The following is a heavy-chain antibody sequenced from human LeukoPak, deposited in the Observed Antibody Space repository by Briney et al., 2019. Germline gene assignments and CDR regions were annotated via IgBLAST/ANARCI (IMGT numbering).Heavy chain of an antibody. CDR1: GGTFSSYA. V-gene: IGHV1-69*13. CDR3: ASQADDIYYYYYYYMDV. CDR2: IIPIFGTA. Sequence: ASVKVSCKASGGTFSSYAISWVRQAPGQGLEWMGGIIPIFGTANYAQKFQGRVTITADESTSTAYMELSSLRSEDTAVYYCASQADDIYYYYYYYMDVWGKGPTVTVSS. D-gene: IGHD2-21*01. J-gene: IGHJ6*03.